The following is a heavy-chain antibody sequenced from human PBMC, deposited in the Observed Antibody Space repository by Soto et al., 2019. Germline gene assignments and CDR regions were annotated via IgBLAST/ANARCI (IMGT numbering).Heavy chain of an antibody. CDR1: VFTVSSNY. V-gene: IGHV3-66*01. J-gene: IGHJ4*01. Sequence: EVQLVESGGGLVQPGGSLRLSCAAFVFTVSSNYMSWVRQAPGNGLELVSVIYSGGSTNFADSVKGRFTISRDNSKNTLYLQMNILTAEDTAVYYFATEGVLAASDWGHGTLVTVSS. CDR3: ATEGVLAASD. CDR2: IYSGGST. D-gene: IGHD3-3*02.